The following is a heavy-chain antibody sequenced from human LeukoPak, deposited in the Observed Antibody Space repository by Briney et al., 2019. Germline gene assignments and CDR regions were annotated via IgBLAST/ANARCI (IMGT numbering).Heavy chain of an antibody. Sequence: VASVKVSCKTSGYSFIGYYMHWVRQAPGQGLEWTGWINSNSGVTNYAQKFQGRVTMTRDTSISTVYMELGSLTSDDTAVYYCAFGVEFGEGWGQGTLVTVSS. D-gene: IGHD3-10*01. CDR1: GYSFIGYY. CDR3: AFGVEFGEG. J-gene: IGHJ4*02. V-gene: IGHV1-2*02. CDR2: INSNSGVT.